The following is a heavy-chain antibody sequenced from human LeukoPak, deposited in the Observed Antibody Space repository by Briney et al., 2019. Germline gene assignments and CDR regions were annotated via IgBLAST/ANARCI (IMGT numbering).Heavy chain of an antibody. CDR2: ISSSSSYI. V-gene: IGHV3-21*01. D-gene: IGHD6-13*01. CDR3: ARDGGSIAAELYFDY. Sequence: PGGSLRLSCAPSGFTFSRYAMNWVRQAPGKGLEWVSSISSSSSYIYYADSVKGRFTISRDNAKNSLYLQMNSLRAEDTAVYYCARDGGSIAAELYFDYWGQGTLVTVSS. J-gene: IGHJ4*02. CDR1: GFTFSRYA.